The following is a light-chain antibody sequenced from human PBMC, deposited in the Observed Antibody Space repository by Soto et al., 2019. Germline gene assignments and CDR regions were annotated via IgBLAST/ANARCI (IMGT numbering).Light chain of an antibody. CDR2: GAS. J-gene: IGKJ5*01. Sequence: EIVLTQSPGTLSLSPGERATLSCRASQSVSSSSLAWYRQRPGQAPSLLIYGASRRATGIPDRFSGSGSGTDFTLIISRLEHEDVAVYYCQQYGRSPPITFGQGTRLDI. CDR1: QSVSSSS. CDR3: QQYGRSPPIT. V-gene: IGKV3-20*01.